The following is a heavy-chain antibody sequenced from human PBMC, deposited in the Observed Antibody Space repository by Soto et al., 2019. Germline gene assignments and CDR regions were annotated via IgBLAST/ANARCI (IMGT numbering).Heavy chain of an antibody. D-gene: IGHD7-27*01. V-gene: IGHV4-59*01. CDR2: IYYSGST. J-gene: IGHJ5*02. CDR3: ARDRGVRGNWGSNWFDP. CDR1: GGSISSYY. Sequence: SETLSLTCTVSGGSISSYYWSWIRQPPGKGLEWIGYIYYSGSTNYNPSLKSRVTISVDTSKNQFSLKLSSVTAADTAVYYCARDRGVRGNWGSNWFDPWGQGTLVTVSS.